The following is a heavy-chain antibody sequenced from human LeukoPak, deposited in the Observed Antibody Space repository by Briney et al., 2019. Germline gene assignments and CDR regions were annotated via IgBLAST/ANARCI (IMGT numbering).Heavy chain of an antibody. V-gene: IGHV4-39*01. CDR3: ARPHNYGDYEYYFDY. CDR2: IYYSGNT. CDR1: GDSISTSNSY. D-gene: IGHD4-17*01. J-gene: IGHJ4*02. Sequence: PSETLSLTCTVSGDSISTSNSYWGWIRQPPGKGLEWIGSIYYSGNTYYNPSLKSRVTISVDTSKNQFSLKLSSVTAADTAVYYCARPHNYGDYEYYFDYWGQGTLVTVSS.